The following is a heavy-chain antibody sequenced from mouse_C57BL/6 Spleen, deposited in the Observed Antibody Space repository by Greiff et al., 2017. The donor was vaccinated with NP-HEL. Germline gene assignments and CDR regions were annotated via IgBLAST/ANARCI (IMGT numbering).Heavy chain of an antibody. CDR2: IDPSDSET. J-gene: IGHJ4*01. D-gene: IGHD2-5*01. V-gene: IGHV1-52*01. Sequence: QVQLQQPGAELVRPGSSVKLSCKASGYTFTSYWMHWVKQRPIQGLEWIGNIDPSDSETHSNQKFKDKATLTVDKSSSTAYMQLSRLTSEDSAVYYCAREGSNGYAMDYWGQGTSVTVSS. CDR3: AREGSNGYAMDY. CDR1: GYTFTSYW.